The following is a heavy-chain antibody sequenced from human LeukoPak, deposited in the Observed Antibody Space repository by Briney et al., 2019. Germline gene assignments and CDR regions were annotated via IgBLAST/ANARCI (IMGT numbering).Heavy chain of an antibody. J-gene: IGHJ4*02. V-gene: IGHV3-23*01. CDR2: ISGSGGST. D-gene: IGHD1-26*01. Sequence: PGGSLRLSCAASGFTFSSYAMSWVRQAPGKGLEWVSAISGSGGSTYYADSVKGRFTVSRDNSKNTLYLQMNSLRAEDTALYYCAKDTLNSGSYFWGQGTLVTVSS. CDR1: GFTFSSYA. CDR3: AKDTLNSGSYF.